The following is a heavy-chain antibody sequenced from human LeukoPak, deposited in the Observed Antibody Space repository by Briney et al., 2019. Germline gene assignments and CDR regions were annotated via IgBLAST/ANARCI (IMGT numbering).Heavy chain of an antibody. J-gene: IGHJ3*02. V-gene: IGHV3-23*01. Sequence: GGSLSLSCAASGFTFSSYAMSWVRQAPGKGLEWVSDISGSGGSTYYADSVTGRFTISRDNSKNTLYLQMNSLRAEGTAVYYCAKEPDYRGAFDIWGQGTMVTVSS. CDR1: GFTFSSYA. CDR3: AKEPDYRGAFDI. D-gene: IGHD4/OR15-4a*01. CDR2: ISGSGGST.